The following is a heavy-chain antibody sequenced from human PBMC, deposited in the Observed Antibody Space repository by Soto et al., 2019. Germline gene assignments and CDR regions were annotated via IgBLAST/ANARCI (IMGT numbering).Heavy chain of an antibody. CDR1: GCSISSSIW. V-gene: IGHV4-28*03. D-gene: IGHD3-22*01. CDR3: ARAPARYYYDSSGYYYGDYFDY. J-gene: IGHJ4*02. Sequence: SETRSLTCAGSGCSISSSIWWGWIRQPPGKGLEWIGYIYYSGTTYYNPSLKSRVTMSVDTSKNQFSLKLTSVTAADTAVYYCARAPARYYYDSSGYYYGDYFDYWGQGTLVTVSS. CDR2: IYYSGTT.